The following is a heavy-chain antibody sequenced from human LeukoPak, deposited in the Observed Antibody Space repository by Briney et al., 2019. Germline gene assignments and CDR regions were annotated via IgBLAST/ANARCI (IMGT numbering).Heavy chain of an antibody. J-gene: IGHJ4*02. Sequence: GGSLRLSCAASGFTFSSSWMHWVRQVPGKGLVWVSRLNSDGSSINYADSVKGRFTISRDNAESTLYLQMNSLRVEDTAVYYCARGVAGTLDYWGQGTLVTVSS. V-gene: IGHV3-74*01. CDR2: LNSDGSSI. D-gene: IGHD6-19*01. CDR1: GFTFSSSW. CDR3: ARGVAGTLDY.